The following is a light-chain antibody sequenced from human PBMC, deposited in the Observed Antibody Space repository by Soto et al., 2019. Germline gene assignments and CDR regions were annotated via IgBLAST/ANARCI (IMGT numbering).Light chain of an antibody. Sequence: QSVLAQPPSASGSPGQSVAISCTGTSSDVGGYNYVSWYQQHPGKAPKLMIYEVNKRPSGVPDRFSGSKSGNTASLTVSGLQAEDEADYYCSSDAGSSNVFGPGPKVTVL. V-gene: IGLV2-8*01. CDR3: SSDAGSSNV. J-gene: IGLJ1*01. CDR1: SSDVGGYNY. CDR2: EVN.